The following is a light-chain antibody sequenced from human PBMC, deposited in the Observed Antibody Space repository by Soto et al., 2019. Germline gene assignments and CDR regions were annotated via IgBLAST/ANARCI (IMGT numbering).Light chain of an antibody. CDR3: HQYCSSPYT. CDR2: GAS. J-gene: IGKJ2*01. Sequence: EIVLTQSPGTLSLSPGERATLSCRASQSVTSSYLAWYQQKLGQAPRLLIYGASSRATGIPDRFSGSGSGTDFTLTISRLEPEDFAVYYCHQYCSSPYTFGQGTKLEIK. CDR1: QSVTSSY. V-gene: IGKV3-20*01.